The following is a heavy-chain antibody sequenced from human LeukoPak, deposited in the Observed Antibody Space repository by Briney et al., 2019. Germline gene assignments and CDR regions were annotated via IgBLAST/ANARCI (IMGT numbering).Heavy chain of an antibody. CDR3: ARAPGAAID. J-gene: IGHJ4*02. CDR1: GGSFSGYY. CDR2: INHSGST. V-gene: IGHV4-34*01. D-gene: IGHD2-2*01. Sequence: SETLSHTCAVYGGSFSGYYWSWIRQPPGKGLEWIGEINHSGSTNYNPSLKSRVSISVDTSKSQFSLKLNSVTAADTAVYYCARAPGAAIDWGQGTLVTVSA.